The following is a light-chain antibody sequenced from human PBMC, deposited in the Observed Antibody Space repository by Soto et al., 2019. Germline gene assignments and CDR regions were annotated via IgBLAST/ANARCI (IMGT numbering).Light chain of an antibody. CDR3: QHSYSNFPIT. Sequence: DIQNSPSPSTLAACVGDRVSITCRASQSISSWLAWYQQKPGKAPNLLIFDASSLQSGVPSRFSGRGSGAEYTLTISSLQPEDFATYFCQHSYSNFPITFGQGTRLETK. V-gene: IGKV1-5*01. J-gene: IGKJ5*01. CDR2: DAS. CDR1: QSISSW.